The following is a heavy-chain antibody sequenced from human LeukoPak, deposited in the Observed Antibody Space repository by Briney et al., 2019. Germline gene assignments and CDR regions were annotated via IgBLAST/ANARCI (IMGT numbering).Heavy chain of an antibody. V-gene: IGHV4-59*01. Sequence: PSETLSLTCTVSGGPISGYYWSWIRQPPGKGLDWLGYIYYTGSTNYNPSLKSRVTISVDTSKNHFSLRLSSVTAADTAVYYCASRVSYSGGFQYWGRGTLVTVSS. D-gene: IGHD1-26*01. CDR3: ASRVSYSGGFQY. CDR2: IYYTGST. J-gene: IGHJ4*02. CDR1: GGPISGYY.